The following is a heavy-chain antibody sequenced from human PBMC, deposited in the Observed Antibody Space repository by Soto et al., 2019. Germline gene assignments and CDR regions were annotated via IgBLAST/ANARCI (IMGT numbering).Heavy chain of an antibody. J-gene: IGHJ6*02. CDR1: GFTFSSYA. CDR2: ISYDGSNK. D-gene: IGHD4-17*01. CDR3: ASAVTTPYYSYGMDV. Sequence: QVQLVESGGGVVQPGRSLRLSCAASGFTFSSYAMHWVRQAPGKGLEWVAVISYDGSNKYYADSVKGRFTISRDNSKNTLYLPMNSLRAEDTAVYYCASAVTTPYYSYGMDVWGQGTTVTVSS. V-gene: IGHV3-30-3*01.